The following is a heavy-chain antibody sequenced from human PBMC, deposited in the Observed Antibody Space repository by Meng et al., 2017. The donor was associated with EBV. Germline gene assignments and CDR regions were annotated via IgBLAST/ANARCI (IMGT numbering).Heavy chain of an antibody. J-gene: IGHJ4*02. V-gene: IGHV2-5*02. Sequence: QITLKASGPTLLKPTQTLTLTCTFSGFSLSTRGVGVGWIRQPPGKALEWLALIYWDDDKRYSPSLKSRLTITKDTSKNQVVLTMTNMDPVDAATYYCAHMIAARPFDYWGQGTLVTVFS. D-gene: IGHD6-6*01. CDR3: AHMIAARPFDY. CDR2: IYWDDDK. CDR1: GFSLSTRGVG.